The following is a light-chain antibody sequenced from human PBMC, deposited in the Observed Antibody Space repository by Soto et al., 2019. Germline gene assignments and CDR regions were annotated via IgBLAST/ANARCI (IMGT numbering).Light chain of an antibody. CDR2: LNSDGSH. V-gene: IGLV4-69*01. CDR1: SGHSSYA. Sequence: QSVLTQSPSASASLGASVKLTCTLSSGHSSYAIAWHQQQPEKGPRYLMKLNSDGSHSKGDGIPDRFSGSSSGAERYLTICSLQSEDEADYYCQTWGTGIVVFGGGTKVTVL. CDR3: QTWGTGIVV. J-gene: IGLJ2*01.